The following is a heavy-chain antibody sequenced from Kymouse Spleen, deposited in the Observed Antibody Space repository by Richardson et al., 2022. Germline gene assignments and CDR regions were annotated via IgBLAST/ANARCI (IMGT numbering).Heavy chain of an antibody. Sequence: QVQLQQWGAGLLKPSETLSLTCAVYGGSFSGYYWSWIRQPPGKGLEWIGEINHSGSTNYNPSLKSRVTISVDTSKNQFSLKLSSVTAADTAVYYCARGEYSSSSPITMVRGVLDYWGQGTLVTVSS. V-gene: IGHV4-34*01. CDR1: GGSFSGYY. D-gene: IGHD3-10*01. CDR3: ARGEYSSSSPITMVRGVLDY. CDR2: INHSGST. J-gene: IGHJ4*02.